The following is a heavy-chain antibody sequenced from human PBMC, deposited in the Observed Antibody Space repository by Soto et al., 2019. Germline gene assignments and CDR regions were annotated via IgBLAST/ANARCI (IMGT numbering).Heavy chain of an antibody. D-gene: IGHD1-26*01. Sequence: QVQLVESGGGVVQPGRSLRLSCAASGFTFSSYGMHWVRQAPGKGLEWVAVISYDGSNKYYADSVKGRFTISRDNSKNTLYLQMNSLRAEDTAVSYCAKAQMETWESHYYYYGMDVWGQGTTVTVSS. CDR1: GFTFSSYG. V-gene: IGHV3-30*18. CDR2: ISYDGSNK. CDR3: AKAQMETWESHYYYYGMDV. J-gene: IGHJ6*02.